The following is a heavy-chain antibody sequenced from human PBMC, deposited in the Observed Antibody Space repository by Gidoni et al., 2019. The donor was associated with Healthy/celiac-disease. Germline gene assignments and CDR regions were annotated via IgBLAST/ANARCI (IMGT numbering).Heavy chain of an antibody. CDR3: ARAVIPQQLGVRGWFDP. CDR2: TYYRSKWYN. J-gene: IGHJ5*02. CDR1: GDRVPSTSAA. D-gene: IGHD6-13*01. V-gene: IGHV6-1*01. Sequence: QVQLQQSGPGLVKPSQTLSLTCALSGDRVPSTSAAWNWIRQSPSRGLEWLGRTYYRSKWYNDYAVSVKSRITINPDTSKNQFSLQLNSVTPEDTAVYYCARAVIPQQLGVRGWFDPWGQGTLVTVSS.